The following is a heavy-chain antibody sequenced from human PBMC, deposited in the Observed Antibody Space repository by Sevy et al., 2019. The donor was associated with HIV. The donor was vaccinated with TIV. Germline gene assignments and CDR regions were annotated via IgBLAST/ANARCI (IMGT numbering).Heavy chain of an antibody. D-gene: IGHD3-3*01. J-gene: IGHJ5*02. CDR1: GYTFTSYG. CDR2: ISAYNGNT. CDR3: ARGGSGDCWSGYGNWFDP. V-gene: IGHV1-18*01. Sequence: ASVKVSCKASGYTFTSYGISWVRQAPGQGLEWMGWISAYNGNTNYAQKLQGRVTMTTDTSSSTADMELRSLRSDDTAVYYCARGGSGDCWSGYGNWFDPWGQGTLVTVSS.